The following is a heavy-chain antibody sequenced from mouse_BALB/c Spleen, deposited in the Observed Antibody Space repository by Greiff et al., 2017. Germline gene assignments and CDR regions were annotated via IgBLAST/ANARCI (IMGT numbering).Heavy chain of an antibody. V-gene: IGHV1-7*01. CDR2: INPSTGYT. J-gene: IGHJ4*01. Sequence: QVQLQQSGAELAKPGASVKMSCKASGYTFTSYWMHWVKQRPGQGLEWIGCINPSTGYTEYNQKFKDKATLTADKSSSTAYMQLSSLTSEDSAVYYCARVYGTLYAMDYWGQGTSVTVSS. CDR1: GYTFTSYW. D-gene: IGHD1-1*01. CDR3: ARVYGTLYAMDY.